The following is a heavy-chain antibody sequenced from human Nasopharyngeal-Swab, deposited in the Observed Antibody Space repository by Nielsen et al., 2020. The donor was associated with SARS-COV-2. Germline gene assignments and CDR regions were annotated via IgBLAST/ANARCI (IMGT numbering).Heavy chain of an antibody. Sequence: GESLKISCTASGFTFGAYAMSWVRQAPGKGLEWVGFITSKTYGGTTEYAASVKGRFTVSSDDSKSTAYLQMNSLKTEDTAVYYCARQTYYYDSSETLHYYYMDVWGKGTTVTVSS. J-gene: IGHJ6*03. D-gene: IGHD3-22*01. CDR2: ITSKTYGGTT. V-gene: IGHV3-49*04. CDR1: GFTFGAYA. CDR3: ARQTYYYDSSETLHYYYMDV.